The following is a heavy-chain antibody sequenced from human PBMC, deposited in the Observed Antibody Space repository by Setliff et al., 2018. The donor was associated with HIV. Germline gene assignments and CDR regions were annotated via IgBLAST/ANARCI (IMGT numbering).Heavy chain of an antibody. V-gene: IGHV1-46*01. D-gene: IGHD6-19*01. CDR3: ARAQPPGLAVAGTTYYFDS. J-gene: IGHJ4*02. CDR2: ISPSGDRT. Sequence: ASVKVSCKASGYPFTDYYMHWVRQAPGQGLEWMGIISPSGDRTKYAQKFQGRVTMTRDTSTNTLYVEMSSLTSEDTAVYFCARAQPPGLAVAGTTYYFDSWGQGTQVTVSS. CDR1: GYPFTDYY.